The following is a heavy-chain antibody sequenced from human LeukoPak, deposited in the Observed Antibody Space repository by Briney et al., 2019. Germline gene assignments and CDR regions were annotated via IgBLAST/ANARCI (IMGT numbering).Heavy chain of an antibody. CDR1: GYTFTSYD. Sequence: GASVKVSCKASGYTFTSYDINWVRQATGQGLEWMGWMNPNSGNTGYAQKFQGRVTMTRNTSISTAYMELSSLRSEDTAVYYCARVGGYSGYDYLPYYYYYYMDVWGKGTTVTISS. V-gene: IGHV1-8*01. CDR2: MNPNSGNT. J-gene: IGHJ6*03. D-gene: IGHD5-12*01. CDR3: ARVGGYSGYDYLPYYYYYYMDV.